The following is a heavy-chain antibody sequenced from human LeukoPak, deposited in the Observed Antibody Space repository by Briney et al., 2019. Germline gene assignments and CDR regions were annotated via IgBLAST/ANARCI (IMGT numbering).Heavy chain of an antibody. J-gene: IGHJ6*02. V-gene: IGHV3-74*01. CDR3: TRGHYYDMDV. CDR1: GFTFSSHW. Sequence: PGGSLRLSCAASGFTFSSHWMHWVRQAPGKGLVWVSRINTDGTSAIYADSVKGRFTLSRDNAKNTLYLQMDSLRAEDTAVYYCTRGHYYDMDVWGQGTTVTVSS. CDR2: INTDGTSA.